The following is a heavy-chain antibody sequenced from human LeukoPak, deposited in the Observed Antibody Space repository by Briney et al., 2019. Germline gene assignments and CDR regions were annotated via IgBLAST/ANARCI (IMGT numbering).Heavy chain of an antibody. J-gene: IGHJ4*02. CDR3: ARGRRFWDPIDY. D-gene: IGHD1-26*01. CDR2: IYTSGST. V-gene: IGHV4-4*07. Sequence: PSETLSLTFTVSGGSISSYYWSWIRQPAGKGLEWIGRIYTSGSTNYNPSLKSRVTISVDTSKNQFSLKLSSVTAADTAVYYCARGRRFWDPIDYWGQGTLVTVSS. CDR1: GGSISSYY.